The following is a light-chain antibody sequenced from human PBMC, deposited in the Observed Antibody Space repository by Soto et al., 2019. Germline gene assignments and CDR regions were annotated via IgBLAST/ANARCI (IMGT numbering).Light chain of an antibody. V-gene: IGKV1-39*01. CDR1: QSISSY. Sequence: DIQMTQSPSSLSASVGDRVTITCRASQSISSYLNWYQQKPGKAPKLLIYAASSLQSGVPSRFSGSGSGTDFTLTVGGLQPEDAASYYCQQTMGFPLTFGGGTKVDIK. J-gene: IGKJ4*01. CDR3: QQTMGFPLT. CDR2: AAS.